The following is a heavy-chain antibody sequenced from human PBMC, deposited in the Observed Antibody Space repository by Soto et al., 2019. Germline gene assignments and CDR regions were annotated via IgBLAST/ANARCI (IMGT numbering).Heavy chain of an antibody. V-gene: IGHV4-61*08. Sequence: QVQLQESGPGLVKPSETLSLTCIVSGGSVSNDAYYWSWIRQPPGKGLEWIGYIYHSGCTYYNPSRKSRVTISADTSANQFSLKVSSVTAADTAVYYCARLGIGWEFPFDYWGQGTLVNVSS. CDR3: ARLGIGWEFPFDY. CDR2: IYHSGCT. D-gene: IGHD1-26*01. J-gene: IGHJ4*02. CDR1: GGSVSNDAYY.